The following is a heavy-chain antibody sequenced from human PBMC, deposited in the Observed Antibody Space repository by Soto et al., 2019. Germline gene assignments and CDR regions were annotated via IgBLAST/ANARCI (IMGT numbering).Heavy chain of an antibody. V-gene: IGHV1-69*06. J-gene: IGHJ6*02. CDR1: GGTFSSYA. CDR2: IIPIFGTA. Sequence: SVKVSCKASGGTFSSYAISWVRQAPGQGREWMGGIIPIFGTANYAQKFQGRVTITADKSTSTAYMELSSLRSEDTAVYYCARAYYYDSSGPITGLGYGMDVWGQGXTVTVYS. CDR3: ARAYYYDSSGPITGLGYGMDV. D-gene: IGHD3-22*01.